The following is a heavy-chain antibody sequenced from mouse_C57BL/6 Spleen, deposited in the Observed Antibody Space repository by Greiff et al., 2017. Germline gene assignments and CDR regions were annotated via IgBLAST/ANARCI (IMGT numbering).Heavy chain of an antibody. CDR3: ARRDDGYPHWYFDV. Sequence: EVMLVESGGGLVKPGGSLKLSCAASGFTFSDYGMHWVRQAPEKGLEWVAYISSGSSTIYYADTVKGRFTISRDNAKNTLFLQMTSLRSEDTAMYYSARRDDGYPHWYFDVWGTGTTVTVSS. CDR2: ISSGSSTI. J-gene: IGHJ1*03. D-gene: IGHD2-3*01. CDR1: GFTFSDYG. V-gene: IGHV5-17*01.